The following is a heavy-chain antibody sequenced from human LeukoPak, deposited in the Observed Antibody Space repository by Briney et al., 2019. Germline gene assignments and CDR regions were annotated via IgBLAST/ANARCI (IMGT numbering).Heavy chain of an antibody. CDR2: IKSDRAT. CDR1: GFTFSGAW. Sequence: PGGSLRLSCAASGFTFSGAWLSWVRQVPGKGVEWIGRIKSDRATDYAAPVRGRFTISRDVSRATLYLEMNSLKTDDTAIYCCTTVTHFYLGGQGTLVTVSS. CDR3: TTVTHFYL. J-gene: IGHJ4*02. V-gene: IGHV3-15*01. D-gene: IGHD2-15*01.